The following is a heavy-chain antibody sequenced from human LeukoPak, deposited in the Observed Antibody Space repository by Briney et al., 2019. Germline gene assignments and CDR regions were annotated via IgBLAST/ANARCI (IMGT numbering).Heavy chain of an antibody. D-gene: IGHD3-3*01. CDR1: GFTFSSYA. J-gene: IGHJ4*02. Sequence: GGSLSLSCAASGFTFSSYAMHWVRQAPGKGLEWVAVISYDGSNKYYADSVKGRFTISRDNSKNTLYLQLNSLRAEDTAVYYCAKGLAAGSQYFDYWGQGALVTVSS. CDR2: ISYDGSNK. V-gene: IGHV3-30-3*01. CDR3: AKGLAAGSQYFDY.